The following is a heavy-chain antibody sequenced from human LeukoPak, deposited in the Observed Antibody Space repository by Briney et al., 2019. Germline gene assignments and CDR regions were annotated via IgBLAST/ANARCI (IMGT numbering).Heavy chain of an antibody. V-gene: IGHV3-21*04. CDR2: ISSSSSYI. J-gene: IGHJ6*02. D-gene: IGHD3-22*01. Sequence: GGSLRLSCAASGFTFSSYSMNWVRQASGKGLEWVSSISSSSSYIYYADSVKGRFTISRDNAKNSLYLQMNSLRAEDTAVYYCARDEVIVGYYYYGMDVWGQGTTVTVSS. CDR3: ARDEVIVGYYYYGMDV. CDR1: GFTFSSYS.